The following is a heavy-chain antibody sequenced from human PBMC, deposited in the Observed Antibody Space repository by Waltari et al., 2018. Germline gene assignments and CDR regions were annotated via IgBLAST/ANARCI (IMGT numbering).Heavy chain of an antibody. J-gene: IGHJ2*01. Sequence: QEQLVESGGGVVQHGRALRLSCAASGFTFSSYGLHWVRQTPGKGLEWVAVISYEGSTKFYADSVKGRFTISRDNSKNTLYLQMNSLRAEDTAFYYCAKEWELQWSYWYFDLWGRGTLVTVSS. CDR2: ISYEGSTK. V-gene: IGHV3-30*18. D-gene: IGHD1-26*01. CDR1: GFTFSSYG. CDR3: AKEWELQWSYWYFDL.